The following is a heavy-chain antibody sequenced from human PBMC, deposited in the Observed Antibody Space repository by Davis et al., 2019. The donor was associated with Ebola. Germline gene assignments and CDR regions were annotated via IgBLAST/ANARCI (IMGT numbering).Heavy chain of an antibody. CDR2: IYSGGST. J-gene: IGHJ6*04. Sequence: GGSLRLSCAASGFTFSDYYMSWVRQAPGKGLEWVSVIYSGGSTYYADSVKGRFTISRDNSKNTLYLQMNSLRAEDTAVYYCASWSREYYYGMDVWGKGTTVTVSS. CDR3: ASWSREYYYGMDV. D-gene: IGHD3-10*01. CDR1: GFTFSDYY. V-gene: IGHV3-53*01.